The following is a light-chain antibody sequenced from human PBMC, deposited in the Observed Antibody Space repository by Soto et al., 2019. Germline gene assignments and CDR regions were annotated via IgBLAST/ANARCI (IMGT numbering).Light chain of an antibody. J-gene: IGLJ1*01. CDR1: SSDVGSNNR. V-gene: IGLV2-18*02. Sequence: QSALTQPPSVSGSPGQSVAISCSGSSSDVGSNNRVSWYQQSPGTAPKLMIYDVTNRPSGVPDRFSGSKSGNTASLTISGLQAEDEADYYCSSFTTSSTYVFGTETKLTVL. CDR2: DVT. CDR3: SSFTTSSTYV.